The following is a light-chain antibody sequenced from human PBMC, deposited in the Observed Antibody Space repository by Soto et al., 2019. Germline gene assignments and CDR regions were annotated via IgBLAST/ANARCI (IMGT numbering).Light chain of an antibody. CDR2: AAS. CDR1: QGISSY. CDR3: QQYYSYPLT. V-gene: IGKV1-8*01. Sequence: AIRMIQSPSSFSASTGDRVTITCRASQGISSYLAWYQQKPGKAPKLLIYAASTLQSGVPSRFSGSGSGTDFTLTISCLQSEDFATYYCQQYYSYPLTFGPGTKVDIK. J-gene: IGKJ3*01.